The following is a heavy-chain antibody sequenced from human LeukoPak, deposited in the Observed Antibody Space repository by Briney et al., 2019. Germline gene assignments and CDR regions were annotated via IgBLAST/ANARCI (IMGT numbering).Heavy chain of an antibody. CDR2: ISSDGRDE. D-gene: IGHD5-24*01. V-gene: IGHV3-30*14. CDR3: ARDRHGYNPFDY. J-gene: IGHJ4*02. Sequence: PGGSLRLSCTASGFTFSNYAMHWVRQAPGKGLEWAAVISSDGRDEFHGDSVKGRFTISRDNSKNTLYLQMSSLRAEDTAVYYCARDRHGYNPFDYWGQGTLVTVSS. CDR1: GFTFSNYA.